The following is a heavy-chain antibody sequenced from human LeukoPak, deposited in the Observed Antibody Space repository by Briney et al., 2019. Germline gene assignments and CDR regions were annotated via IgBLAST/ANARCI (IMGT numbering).Heavy chain of an antibody. CDR1: GGSINNSSYY. CDR3: ARRFAPSRNDAFDI. Sequence: SETLSLTCTVSGGSINNSSYYWGWIRQPPGKGLEWIGTIYYSGSTYYNPSLKSRVTISVDTSKNQFSLKLSSVTASDTAVYYCARRFAPSRNDAFDIWGQGTMVTVSS. D-gene: IGHD3-10*01. V-gene: IGHV4-39*01. CDR2: IYYSGST. J-gene: IGHJ3*02.